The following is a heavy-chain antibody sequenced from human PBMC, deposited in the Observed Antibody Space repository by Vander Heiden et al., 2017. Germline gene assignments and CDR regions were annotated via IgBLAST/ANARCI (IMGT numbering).Heavy chain of an antibody. Sequence: QVQLGGFGGGEVKPGGYLRLSCAASGFTFRSCAMHWVRQAPGKGRGWVAVISYDGSNKYYADSVKGRFTISRDNSKNTLYLQMNSLRAEDTAVYYCARGGDCSGGSCYRDWYFDLWGRGTLVTVSS. CDR3: ARGGDCSGGSCYRDWYFDL. J-gene: IGHJ2*01. CDR1: GFTFRSCA. CDR2: ISYDGSNK. V-gene: IGHV3-30-3*01. D-gene: IGHD2-15*01.